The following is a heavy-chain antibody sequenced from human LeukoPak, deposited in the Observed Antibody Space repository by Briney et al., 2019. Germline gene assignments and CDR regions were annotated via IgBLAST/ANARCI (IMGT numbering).Heavy chain of an antibody. V-gene: IGHV4-59*12. J-gene: IGHJ6*02. D-gene: IGHD6-13*01. CDR1: GGSISGYY. CDR2: IYSSGTT. CDR3: ARGPKGIAAAGWARPYYYYGMDV. Sequence: SETLSLTCTVSGGSISGYYWSWIRQPPGKGLEWIGYIYSSGTTNYNPSLKSRVTISVDTSKNQFSLKLSSVTAADTAVYYCARGPKGIAAAGWARPYYYYGMDVWGQGTTVTVSS.